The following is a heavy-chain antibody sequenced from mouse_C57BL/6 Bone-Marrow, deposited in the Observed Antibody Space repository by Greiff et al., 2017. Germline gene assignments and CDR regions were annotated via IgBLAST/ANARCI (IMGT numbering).Heavy chain of an antibody. V-gene: IGHV1-82*01. J-gene: IGHJ2*01. Sequence: QVQLKESGPELVKPGASVKISYKASGYAFSSSWMNWVKQRPGKGLEWIGRIYPGDGATNYNGKFKGKATLTADKSSSTAYMQLSSLTSEDSAVYFCALATPYYFDYWGQGTTRTVSS. CDR2: IYPGDGAT. CDR1: GYAFSSSW. D-gene: IGHD1-1*01. CDR3: ALATPYYFDY.